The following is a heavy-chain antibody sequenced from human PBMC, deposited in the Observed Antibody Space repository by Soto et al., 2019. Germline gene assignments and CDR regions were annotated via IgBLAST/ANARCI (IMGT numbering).Heavy chain of an antibody. CDR3: ARDGVVNLNYGMDV. D-gene: IGHD3-16*01. Sequence: QLQLQGSGSGLVKPSQTLSLTCAVSGGSISSGGYSWSWIRQPPGKGLEWIGYIYHSGSTYYNPSLKSRVTISVDRSKNQFSLKLSSVTAADTAVYYCARDGVVNLNYGMDVWGQGTTVTVSS. CDR2: IYHSGST. J-gene: IGHJ6*02. V-gene: IGHV4-30-2*01. CDR1: GGSISSGGYS.